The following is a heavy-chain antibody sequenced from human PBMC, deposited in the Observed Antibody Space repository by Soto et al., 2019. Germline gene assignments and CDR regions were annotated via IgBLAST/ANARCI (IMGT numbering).Heavy chain of an antibody. J-gene: IGHJ4*01. CDR1: GGAFSGYY. Sequence: SETLSLPCAVYGGAFSGYYWSWLRQPPGKGLEWIGEINHSGSTNYNSSLKSRVTLSVDTSKNQFSLKLSSVTAADTAVYYCARRPPKARPMIVAVMDWDYWGQGALVTVSS. CDR3: ARRPPKARPMIVAVMDWDY. V-gene: IGHV4-34*01. CDR2: INHSGST. D-gene: IGHD3-22*01.